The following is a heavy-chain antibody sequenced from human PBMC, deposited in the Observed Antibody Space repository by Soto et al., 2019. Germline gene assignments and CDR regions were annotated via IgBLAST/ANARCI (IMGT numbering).Heavy chain of an antibody. CDR3: ARAPGGPGIAEY. CDR2: INAGNGNT. CDR1: EYTFTSYG. D-gene: IGHD6-13*01. V-gene: IGHV1-3*05. Sequence: QVQLVQSGAEEKKPGASVKVSCKASEYTFTSYGVHWVRQAPGQRLEWMGWINAGNGNTKYSQKFQGRVTITRDTSASTAYMELSSLRSEDTAVYYCARAPGGPGIAEYWGQGTLVTVSS. J-gene: IGHJ4*02.